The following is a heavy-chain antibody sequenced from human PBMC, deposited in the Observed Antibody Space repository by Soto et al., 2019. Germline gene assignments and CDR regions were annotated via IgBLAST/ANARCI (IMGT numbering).Heavy chain of an antibody. Sequence: GASVKVSCKASGYTFTSYGISWVRQAPGQGLEWMGWISAYNGNTNYAQKLQGRVTMTTDTSTSTAYMELRSLRSDDTAVYYCALVCSSTSCPMYYYYYGMDVWGQGTTVTVSS. CDR3: ALVCSSTSCPMYYYYYGMDV. CDR1: GYTFTSYG. J-gene: IGHJ6*02. CDR2: ISAYNGNT. D-gene: IGHD2-2*01. V-gene: IGHV1-18*01.